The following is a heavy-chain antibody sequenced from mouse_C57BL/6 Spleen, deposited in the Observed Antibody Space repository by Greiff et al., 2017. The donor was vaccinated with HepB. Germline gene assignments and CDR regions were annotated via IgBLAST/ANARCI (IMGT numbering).Heavy chain of an antibody. CDR3: ARGGDRDWYFDV. D-gene: IGHD3-2*01. J-gene: IGHJ1*03. CDR2: ISSGGSYT. CDR1: GFTFSSYG. V-gene: IGHV5-6*01. Sequence: EVMLVESGGDLVKPGGSLKLSCAASGFTFSSYGMSWVRQTPDKRLEWVATISSGGSYTYYPDSVKGRFTISRDNAKNTLYLQMSSLKSEDTAMYYCARGGDRDWYFDVWGTGTTVTVSS.